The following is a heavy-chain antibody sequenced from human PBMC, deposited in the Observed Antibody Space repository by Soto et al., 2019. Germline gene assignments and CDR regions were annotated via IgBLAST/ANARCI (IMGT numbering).Heavy chain of an antibody. V-gene: IGHV1-58*01. CDR2: IVAGSGNT. CDR1: GFTFTSSA. Sequence: GASVKVSCKASGFTFTSSAVQWVRQARGQRLEWIGWIVAGSGNTNYAQKFQERVTITRDMSTSTAYMELSSLRSEDTAVYYCAAVASLPYSSGWTTAYYYYGMDVWGQGTTVTVSS. CDR3: AAVASLPYSSGWTTAYYYYGMDV. J-gene: IGHJ6*02. D-gene: IGHD6-19*01.